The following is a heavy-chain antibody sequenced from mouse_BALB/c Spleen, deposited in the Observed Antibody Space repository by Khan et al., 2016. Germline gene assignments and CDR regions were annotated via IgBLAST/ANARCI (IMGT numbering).Heavy chain of an antibody. J-gene: IGHJ3*01. D-gene: IGHD1-2*01. CDR3: VRLGYYGYLAY. Sequence: EVKLLESGGGLVQPGGSLKLSCAASGFDFSRYWMSWVRQAPGKGLEWIGEINPDSSTINYTPSLKDKFIISRDNAKNTLYLQMSKARSEDTALYYGVRLGYYGYLAYWGQGTLVTVSA. CDR1: GFDFSRYW. CDR2: INPDSSTI. V-gene: IGHV4-1*02.